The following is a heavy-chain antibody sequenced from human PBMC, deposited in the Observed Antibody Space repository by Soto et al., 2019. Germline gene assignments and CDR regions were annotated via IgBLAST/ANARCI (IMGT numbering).Heavy chain of an antibody. CDR1: GYTFTGYF. V-gene: IGHV1-2*04. CDR2: INPNSGGA. D-gene: IGHD4-17*01. CDR3: ARGNPGDYVGASLGY. J-gene: IGHJ4*02. Sequence: QVQLVQSGAAVKKPGASVKVSCNTSGYTFTGYFIHWVRQAPGQGLEWMGWINPNSGGAHFAQNFRGWVTMTWDTSISTAYMELSRLKSDDTAVYYCARGNPGDYVGASLGYWGQGALVTVSS.